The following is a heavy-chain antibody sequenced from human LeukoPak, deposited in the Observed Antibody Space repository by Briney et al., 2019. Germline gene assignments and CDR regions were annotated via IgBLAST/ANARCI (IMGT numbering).Heavy chain of an antibody. D-gene: IGHD1-26*01. CDR3: ARGRYSGSYLDY. J-gene: IGHJ4*02. CDR2: ISYDGSNK. V-gene: IGHV3-30-3*01. CDR1: GLTFSCYA. Sequence: SGGSLRLSCAASGLTFSCYAMHWVRQAPGKGLEWVAVISYDGSNKYYADSVKGRFTISRDNSKNTLYLQMNSLRAEDTAVYYCARGRYSGSYLDYWGQGTLVTVSS.